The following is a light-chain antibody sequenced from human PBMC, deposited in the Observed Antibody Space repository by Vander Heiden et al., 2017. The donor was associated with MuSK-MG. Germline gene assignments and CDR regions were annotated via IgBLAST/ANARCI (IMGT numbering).Light chain of an antibody. CDR2: AAT. J-gene: IGKJ2*01. CDR1: QVISTS. Sequence: DIQMTQSPSSLSASVGDRVSFTCRATQVISTSLAWYQQKPGKAPKLLIYAATKLKSGVPSRFSGSRSGADYTLTISRLQPEEFATYFCQQVDSPPFTFGQGTKMDIK. CDR3: QQVDSPPFT. V-gene: IGKV1-NL1*01.